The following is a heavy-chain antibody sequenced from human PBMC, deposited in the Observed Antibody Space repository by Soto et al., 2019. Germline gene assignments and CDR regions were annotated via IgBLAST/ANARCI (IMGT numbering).Heavy chain of an antibody. CDR1: GGSISSYY. CDR2: IYYRGST. D-gene: IGHD3-10*01. J-gene: IGHJ5*02. CDR3: GRTLWFGEEWWFDP. Sequence: SETLSLTATGSGGSISSYYWVWQRQPPGKRLEGNGYIYYRGSTNYNPSLKSQVTVTVDTLKLHSPRKLSSVTSADTGVYYCGRTLWFGEEWWFDPWGQGALVTVSS. V-gene: IGHV4-59*01.